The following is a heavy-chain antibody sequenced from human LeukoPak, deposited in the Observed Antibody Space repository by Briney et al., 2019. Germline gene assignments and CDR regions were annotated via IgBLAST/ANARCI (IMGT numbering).Heavy chain of an antibody. CDR1: GFTFSSYS. CDR2: ISGSGGST. CDR3: AKVDQLLWHHEATIRLPGGLAFDI. V-gene: IGHV3-23*01. D-gene: IGHD2-2*01. Sequence: PGGSLRLSCAASGFTFSSYSMNWVRQAPGKGLEWVSAISGSGGSTYYADSVKGRFTISRDNSKNTLYLQMNSLRAEDTVVYYCAKVDQLLWHHEATIRLPGGLAFDIWGQGTMVTVSS. J-gene: IGHJ3*02.